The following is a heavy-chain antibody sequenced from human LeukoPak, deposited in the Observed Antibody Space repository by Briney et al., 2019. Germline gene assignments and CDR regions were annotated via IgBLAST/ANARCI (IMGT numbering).Heavy chain of an antibody. V-gene: IGHV3-23*01. CDR3: AKDLRFLDYFDY. CDR2: ISGSGGST. D-gene: IGHD3-3*01. CDR1: GFTFSSYA. J-gene: IGHJ4*02. Sequence: GGSLRLSCAASGFTFSSYAMSWVRQAPGKGLEWVSAISGSGGSTYYVDSVKGRFTISRDNSKNTLYLQMNSLRAEDTAVYYCAKDLRFLDYFDYWGQGTLVTVSS.